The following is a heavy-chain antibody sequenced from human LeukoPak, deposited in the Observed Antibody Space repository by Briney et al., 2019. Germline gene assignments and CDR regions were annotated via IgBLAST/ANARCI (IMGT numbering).Heavy chain of an antibody. J-gene: IGHJ4*02. Sequence: SETLSLTCTVSDDSLSSYYFSWIRQPPGKALECIGYIYKSGDTNSNPSLNGRVTMSLDMSNEQFSLHLRSVTAADTAVYFCARTARVFDRWGQGLLVTVSS. D-gene: IGHD2-21*02. V-gene: IGHV4-4*08. CDR3: ARTARVFDR. CDR2: IYKSGDT. CDR1: DDSLSSYY.